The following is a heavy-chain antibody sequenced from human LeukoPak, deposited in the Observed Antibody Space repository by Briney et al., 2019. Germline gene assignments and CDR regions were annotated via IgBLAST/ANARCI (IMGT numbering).Heavy chain of an antibody. V-gene: IGHV3-30*04. CDR2: ISYDGSNK. D-gene: IGHD6-19*01. Sequence: GGSLRLSCAASGFTFSSYAMHWVRQAPGKGLEWVAVISYDGSNKYYADSVKGRFTISRDNSKNTLYLQMNSLRAEDTAVYYCARDFQWLASALDYWGQGTLVTVSS. CDR3: ARDFQWLASALDY. J-gene: IGHJ4*02. CDR1: GFTFSSYA.